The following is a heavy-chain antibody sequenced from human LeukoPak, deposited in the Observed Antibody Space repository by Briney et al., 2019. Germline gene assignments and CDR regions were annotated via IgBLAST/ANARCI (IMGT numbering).Heavy chain of an antibody. CDR3: ARAKAAGSYDF. CDR1: GGSISRHY. CDR2: THFSGST. J-gene: IGHJ4*02. V-gene: IGHV4-59*11. Sequence: PSETLSLTCSVSGGSISRHYWTWIRQPPGKGLEWIGYTHFSGSTNYNPSLKSRATTSLDRAKNQISLTLTSVSAADTAVYFCARAKAAGSYDFWGQGTLVTASS. D-gene: IGHD6-13*01.